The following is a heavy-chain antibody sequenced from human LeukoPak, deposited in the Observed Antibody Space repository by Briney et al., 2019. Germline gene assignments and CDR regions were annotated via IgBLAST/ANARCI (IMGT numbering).Heavy chain of an antibody. D-gene: IGHD2-21*02. J-gene: IGHJ4*02. CDR3: ARERFTMVVTATQGYFDF. CDR1: GGSISSSNFY. Sequence: SETLSLTCTVSGGSISSSNFYWGWIRQPPEKGLEWIGSLYYTGSTYYNPSLKSRVTISVDTSKNQFSLKLNSVTAADTAIYYCARERFTMVVTATQGYFDFWAREPWSPSPQ. CDR2: LYYTGST. V-gene: IGHV4-39*07.